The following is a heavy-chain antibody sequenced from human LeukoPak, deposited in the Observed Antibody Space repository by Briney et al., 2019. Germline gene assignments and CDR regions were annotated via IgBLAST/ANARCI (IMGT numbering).Heavy chain of an antibody. D-gene: IGHD3-10*01. CDR3: ARLGLWFGELLPFDY. J-gene: IGHJ4*02. Sequence: PSETLSLTCTVSGGSISSSSYYWGWIRQPPGKGLEWIGSIYYSGSTYYNPSLKSRVTISVDTSKNQFSLKLSSVTAADTAVYYCARLGLWFGELLPFDYWGQGTLVTVSS. CDR1: GGSISSSSYY. CDR2: IYYSGST. V-gene: IGHV4-39*01.